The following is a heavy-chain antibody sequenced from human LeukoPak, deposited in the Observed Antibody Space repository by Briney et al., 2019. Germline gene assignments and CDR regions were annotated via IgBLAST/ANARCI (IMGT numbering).Heavy chain of an antibody. J-gene: IGHJ4*02. CDR3: ARDGRPSPPGGYQLDY. CDR1: GFIFSSYG. D-gene: IGHD2-2*01. Sequence: GGSLRLSCAVSGFIFSSYGMHWVRQAPGKGLEWVAFTQYDGSIQYYADSVKGRFTISRDISKNTLYVQMNSLRTEDTAVYYCARDGRPSPPGGYQLDYWGPGTLVTVSS. V-gene: IGHV3-30*02. CDR2: TQYDGSIQ.